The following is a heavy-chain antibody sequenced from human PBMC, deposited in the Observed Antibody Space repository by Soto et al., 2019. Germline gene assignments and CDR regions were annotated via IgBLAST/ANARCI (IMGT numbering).Heavy chain of an antibody. V-gene: IGHV2-70*11. D-gene: IGHD1-1*01. CDR3: ARIRYNWNALDY. J-gene: IGHJ4*02. Sequence: SGPTLVNPTQTLTLTCTFSGFSLDTTGMCVSWIRQPPGKALEWLARIDWDDDKYYSTALKTRLTISKDTSKNEVVLTMTNMDPVDTATYFCARIRYNWNALDYWAQGNLVTVSS. CDR2: IDWDDDK. CDR1: GFSLDTTGMC.